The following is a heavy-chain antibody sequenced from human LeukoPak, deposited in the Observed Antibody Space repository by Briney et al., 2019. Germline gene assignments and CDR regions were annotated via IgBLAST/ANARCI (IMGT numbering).Heavy chain of an antibody. D-gene: IGHD4/OR15-4a*01. J-gene: IGHJ4*02. CDR1: GGSISSGSYY. V-gene: IGHV4-61*02. CDR2: IYTSGST. Sequence: PSETLSLTCTVSGGSISSGSYYWSWIRQPAGKGLEWIGRIYTSGSTNYNPSLKSRVTISVDTSKNQFSLKLSSVTAADTAVYYCARGLWNFDYWGQGTLVTVSS. CDR3: ARGLWNFDY.